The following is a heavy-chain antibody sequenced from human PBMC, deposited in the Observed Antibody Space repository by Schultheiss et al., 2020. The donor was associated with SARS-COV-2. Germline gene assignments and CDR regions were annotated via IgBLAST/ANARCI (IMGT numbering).Heavy chain of an antibody. Sequence: GGSLRLSCAASGFTFSSYWMSWVRQAPGKGLEWVANIKEDGRETYYVDSVKGRFTISRDNAKSSLYLQMNSLRAEDTAVYYCARDLYGMDVWGQGTTVTVSS. CDR1: GFTFSSYW. V-gene: IGHV3-7*01. CDR3: ARDLYGMDV. CDR2: IKEDGRET. J-gene: IGHJ6*02.